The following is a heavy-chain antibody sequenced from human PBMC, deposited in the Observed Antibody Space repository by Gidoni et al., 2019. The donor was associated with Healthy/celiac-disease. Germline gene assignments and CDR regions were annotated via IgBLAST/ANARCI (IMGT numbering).Heavy chain of an antibody. D-gene: IGHD2-2*01. V-gene: IGHV3-15*01. CDR3: TAVEDIVVVPAAMQTYYYGMDV. Sequence: EVQLVESGGGLVKPGGSLRLSCAASGFTFSNAWMSWVRQAPGKGLEWVGRIKSKTDGGTTDYAAPVKGRFTISKDDSKNTLYLQMNSLKTEDTAVYYCTAVEDIVVVPAAMQTYYYGMDVWGQGTTVTVSS. CDR1: GFTFSNAW. CDR2: IKSKTDGGTT. J-gene: IGHJ6*02.